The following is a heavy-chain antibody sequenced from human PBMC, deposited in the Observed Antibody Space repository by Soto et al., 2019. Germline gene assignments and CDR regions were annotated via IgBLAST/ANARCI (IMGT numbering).Heavy chain of an antibody. CDR1: GFTFSSYA. V-gene: IGHV3-23*01. Sequence: EVQLLESGGGLVQPGRSLRLSCAASGFTFSSYAMNWVRQAPGKGLEWVSAMSGTGGSTYYADSVKGRFTISRDNSKNTLYLQMNSLRVEDTAVFYCAKAGFRSGWSPSYFDYWRQGTLVTVSS. CDR2: MSGTGGST. CDR3: AKAGFRSGWSPSYFDY. D-gene: IGHD6-19*01. J-gene: IGHJ4*02.